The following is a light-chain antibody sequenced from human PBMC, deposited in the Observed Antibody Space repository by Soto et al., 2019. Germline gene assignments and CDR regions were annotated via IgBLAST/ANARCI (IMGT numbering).Light chain of an antibody. V-gene: IGKV1-5*03. CDR3: QQYNSYPYT. J-gene: IGKJ2*01. Sequence: DIQMTQSPSTLSASVGDRVTITCRASQSISSWLAWYQQKPGKAPKLLIYKASSLESGFPSRFSGSGSETEFTLTISSLQPDDFATYYCQQYNSYPYTFGQGTKLEIK. CDR2: KAS. CDR1: QSISSW.